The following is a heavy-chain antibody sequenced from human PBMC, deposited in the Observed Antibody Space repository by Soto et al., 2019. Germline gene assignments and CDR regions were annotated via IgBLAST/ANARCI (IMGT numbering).Heavy chain of an antibody. D-gene: IGHD3-22*01. J-gene: IGHJ4*02. CDR2: ISYDGSNK. CDR3: ARGSDMIVVVKYDY. CDR1: GFTFSSYA. Sequence: QVQLVESGGGVVQPGRSLRLSCAASGFTFSSYAMHWVRQAPGKGLEWVAVISYDGSNKYYADSVKGRFTISRDNSKNTLYLQMNNLRAEDTAVYYCARGSDMIVVVKYDYWGQGTLVTVSS. V-gene: IGHV3-30-3*01.